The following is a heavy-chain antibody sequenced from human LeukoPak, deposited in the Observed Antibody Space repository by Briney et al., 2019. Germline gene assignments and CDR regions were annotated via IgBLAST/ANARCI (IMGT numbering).Heavy chain of an antibody. CDR2: ISAYSGNT. V-gene: IGHV1-18*04. J-gene: IGHJ6*02. CDR3: ARAAFGVANYYYGMDV. D-gene: IGHD3-3*01. Sequence: ASVKVSCKASGYTFTSYYMHWVRQAPGQGPEWMGWISAYSGNTNYAQKFQGRVTMTTDTSTSTAYMELRSLRSDDTAVYYCARAAFGVANYYYGMDVWGQGTTVTVSS. CDR1: GYTFTSYY.